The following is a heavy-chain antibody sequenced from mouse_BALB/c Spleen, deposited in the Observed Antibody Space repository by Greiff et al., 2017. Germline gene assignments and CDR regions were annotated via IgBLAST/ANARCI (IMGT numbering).Heavy chain of an antibody. CDR2: ISYDGSN. CDR1: GYSITSGYY. CDR3: AREDDYYGYAWFAY. J-gene: IGHJ3*01. Sequence: EVKLQESGPGLVKPSQSLSLTCSVTGYSITSGYYWNWIRQFPGNKLEWMGYISYDGSNNYNPSLKNRISITRDTSKNQFFLKLNSVTTEDTATYYCAREDDYYGYAWFAYWGQGTLVTVSA. D-gene: IGHD1-2*01. V-gene: IGHV3-6*02.